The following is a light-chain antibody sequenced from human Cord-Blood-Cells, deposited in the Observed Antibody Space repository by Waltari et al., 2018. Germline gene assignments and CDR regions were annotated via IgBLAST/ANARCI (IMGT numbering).Light chain of an antibody. Sequence: QSVLTQPPSAPATPGQRVTLSCSGSSYHIGRNYVTCYPRLPGTAPKLLRYRNNHRPSGVPDRFSGSKSGTSASLAISGLRSEDEADYYCAAWDDSLSGWVFGGGTKLTVL. J-gene: IGLJ3*02. V-gene: IGLV1-47*01. CDR1: SYHIGRNY. CDR3: AAWDDSLSGWV. CDR2: RNN.